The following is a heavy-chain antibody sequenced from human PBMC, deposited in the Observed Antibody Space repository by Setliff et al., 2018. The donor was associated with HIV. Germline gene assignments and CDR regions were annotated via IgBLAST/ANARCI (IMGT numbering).Heavy chain of an antibody. CDR1: GFIFANAH. J-gene: IGHJ4*02. D-gene: IGHD3-3*01. Sequence: GGSLRLSCTASGFIFANAHMDWVRQAPGKGLEWVARIKSQTDGGTIDYAAPVKDRFTISRDDSKSTLYLQMNSLKSEDTALYYCTTGLMTVFGVITDYWGQGTLVTVSS. CDR3: TTGLMTVFGVITDY. V-gene: IGHV3-15*01. CDR2: IKSQTDGGTI.